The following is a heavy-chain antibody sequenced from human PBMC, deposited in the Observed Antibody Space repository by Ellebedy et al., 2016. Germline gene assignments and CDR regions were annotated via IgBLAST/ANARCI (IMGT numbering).Heavy chain of an antibody. CDR1: GFSLSTTGMG. CDR2: IYWNGDK. D-gene: IGHD6-13*01. CDR3: ARIKRGSSWYTAFDI. J-gene: IGHJ3*02. V-gene: IGHV2-5*01. Sequence: SGPTLVXPTQTLTLTCTFSGFSLSTTGMGVGWIRQPPGKALEWLALIYWNGDKRYSPSLKTRLTISKDTSKNQVVLTMTNMDPVDTATYYCARIKRGSSWYTAFDIWGQGTMVTVSS.